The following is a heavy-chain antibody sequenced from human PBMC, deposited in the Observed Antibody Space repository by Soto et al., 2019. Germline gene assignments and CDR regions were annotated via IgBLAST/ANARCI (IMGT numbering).Heavy chain of an antibody. CDR2: IYHSGNT. D-gene: IGHD5-18*01. Sequence: SETLSLTCSVSGDSIGSSTNYWGRIRQPPGKGLEWIGTIYHSGNTYYNPTLKSRVAISVDMSKNQFSLRLNSVTAADTAVYYCARHEWLQLWLVTEYWGRGTLVTVSS. V-gene: IGHV4-39*01. CDR3: ARHEWLQLWLVTEY. CDR1: GDSIGSSTNY. J-gene: IGHJ2*01.